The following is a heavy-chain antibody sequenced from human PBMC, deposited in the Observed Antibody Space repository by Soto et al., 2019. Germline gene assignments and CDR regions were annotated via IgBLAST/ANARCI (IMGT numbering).Heavy chain of an antibody. Sequence: ASVKVSCKVSGYTLTELSMHWVRQAPGKGLEWMGGFDPEDGETIYAQKFQGRVTMTEDTSTDTAYMELSSLRSEDTAVYYCATDISYGCSYYYYGMDVWGQGTTVTVSS. CDR2: FDPEDGET. V-gene: IGHV1-24*01. J-gene: IGHJ6*02. CDR1: GYTLTELS. CDR3: ATDISYGCSYYYYGMDV. D-gene: IGHD4-17*01.